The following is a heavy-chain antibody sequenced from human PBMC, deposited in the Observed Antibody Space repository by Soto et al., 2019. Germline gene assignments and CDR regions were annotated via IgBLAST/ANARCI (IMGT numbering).Heavy chain of an antibody. CDR2: IRSKANSYAT. D-gene: IGHD4-17*01. V-gene: IGHV3-73*01. CDR1: GFIFSGSA. J-gene: IGHJ4*01. CDR3: TRSGSSMTRVSKSGYFLEY. Sequence: GGSLRLSCTASGFIFSGSAMHWVRQASGKGLEWVGRIRSKANSYATAYAASGKGRFTISRDDSKNTAYLQMNSLKTEDTAVYYCTRSGSSMTRVSKSGYFLEYWGHGTLVTVSS.